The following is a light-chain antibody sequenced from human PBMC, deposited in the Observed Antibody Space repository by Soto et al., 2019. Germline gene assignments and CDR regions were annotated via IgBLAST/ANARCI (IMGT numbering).Light chain of an antibody. CDR2: GAS. J-gene: IGKJ1*01. V-gene: IGKV3-20*01. CDR3: QQYVSSVT. Sequence: EIVLTQSPGSLSLSPGERATLSCRASQSVDSSFFAWYQKKPGQAPRLLIYGASKRATGIPDRFSGSGSGTHFTLTISSLEPEDFEVYYCQQYVSSVTFGQGTKVEIK. CDR1: QSVDSSF.